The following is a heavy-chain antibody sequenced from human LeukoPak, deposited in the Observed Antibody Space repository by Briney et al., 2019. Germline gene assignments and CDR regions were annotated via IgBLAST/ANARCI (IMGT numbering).Heavy chain of an antibody. CDR2: ISYDGSNK. D-gene: IGHD5-24*01. J-gene: IGHJ4*02. CDR3: ARAVEMATIGLDY. Sequence: GRSLRLSCAASGFTFSSYAVHWVRQAPGKGLEWVAVISYDGSNKYYADSVKGRFTISRDNSKNTLYLQMNSLRAEDTAVYYCARAVEMATIGLDYWGQGTLVTVSS. CDR1: GFTFSSYA. V-gene: IGHV3-30*04.